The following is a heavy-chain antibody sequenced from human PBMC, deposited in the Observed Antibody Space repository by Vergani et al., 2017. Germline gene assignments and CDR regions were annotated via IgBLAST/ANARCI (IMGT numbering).Heavy chain of an antibody. J-gene: IGHJ3*02. CDR1: GFTFSSYE. V-gene: IGHV3-48*03. D-gene: IGHD6-13*01. CDR2: ISSSGSTI. Sequence: EVQLVESGGGLVQPGGSLRLSCAASGFTFSSYEMNWVRQAPGKGLEWVSYISSSGSTIYYADSVKGRFTISSDNAKTSLYLQMNSLRAEDTAVYYCAREDPSSRYDAFDIWGQGTMVTVSS. CDR3: AREDPSSRYDAFDI.